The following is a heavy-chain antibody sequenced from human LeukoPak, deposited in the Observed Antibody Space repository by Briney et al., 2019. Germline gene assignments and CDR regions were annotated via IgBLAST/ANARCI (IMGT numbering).Heavy chain of an antibody. CDR1: GYTFTGYY. Sequence: ASVKVSCKASGYTFTGYYMHWVRQAPGQGLEWMGWINPNSGGTNYAQKFQGRVTITRNTSISTAYMELSSLRSEDTAVYYCARVSYCSSTSCLNWFDPWGQGTRVIVSS. CDR3: ARVSYCSSTSCLNWFDP. J-gene: IGHJ5*02. D-gene: IGHD2-2*01. CDR2: INPNSGGT. V-gene: IGHV1-2*02.